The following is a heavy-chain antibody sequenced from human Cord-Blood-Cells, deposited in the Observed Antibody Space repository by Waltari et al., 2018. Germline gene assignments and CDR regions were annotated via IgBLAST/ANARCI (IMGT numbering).Heavy chain of an antibody. CDR1: GFTFSSYS. CDR2: ISSSSIYI. CDR3: ARDLRSFDY. V-gene: IGHV3-21*01. D-gene: IGHD5-12*01. J-gene: IGHJ4*02. Sequence: EVQLVESGGGLVKPGGSLRLSCAASGFTFSSYSMNWVRQAPGKGLEGVSCISSSSIYIYYADSVKGRFTISRDNAKNSLYLQMNSLRAEETAVYYCARDLRSFDYWGQGTLVTVSS.